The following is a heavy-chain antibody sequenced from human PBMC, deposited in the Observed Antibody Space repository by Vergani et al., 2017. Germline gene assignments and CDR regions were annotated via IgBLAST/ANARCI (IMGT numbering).Heavy chain of an antibody. CDR3: AKANPRNSGYDYLYYYHAMDV. J-gene: IGHJ6*02. Sequence: EVQLLESGGDLVQPGGSLRLSCAASGFTFNHYAMNWVRQAPGKGLEWVSGISGSGGSTYYAGSVKGRFTISRDSSKNTLYLQMNSPSAGDTAVYYCAKANPRNSGYDYLYYYHAMDVWGQGTTVTVSS. V-gene: IGHV3-23*01. CDR2: ISGSGGST. CDR1: GFTFNHYA. D-gene: IGHD5-12*01.